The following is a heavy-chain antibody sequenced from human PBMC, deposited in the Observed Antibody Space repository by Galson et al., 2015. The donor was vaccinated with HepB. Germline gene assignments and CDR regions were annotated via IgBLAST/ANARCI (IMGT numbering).Heavy chain of an antibody. D-gene: IGHD2-2*01. CDR1: GSTFTGYY. V-gene: IGHV1-2*02. CDR3: TRDSIVEPGLSFDP. CDR2: INANSGDT. J-gene: IGHJ5*02. Sequence: SVKVSCKASGSTFTGYYIHWVRQAPGQGLEWMGWINANSGDTNYAPNLQGRVTMTRDTSISTAYMELNILRSDDTALYYCTRDSIVEPGLSFDPWGQGTLVTVSS.